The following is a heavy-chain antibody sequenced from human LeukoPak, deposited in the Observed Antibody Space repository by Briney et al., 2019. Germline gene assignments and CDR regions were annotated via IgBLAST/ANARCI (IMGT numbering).Heavy chain of an antibody. J-gene: IGHJ3*02. Sequence: SETLSLTCTVSGGSISSSSYYWVWIRQPLGKGLEWIGSIYYSGSTYYNPSLKSRVTISVDTSKNQFSLKLSSVTAADTAVYYCARREGSGSIDAFDIWGQGTMVTVSS. V-gene: IGHV4-39*01. CDR3: ARREGSGSIDAFDI. CDR2: IYYSGST. CDR1: GGSISSSSYY. D-gene: IGHD3-10*01.